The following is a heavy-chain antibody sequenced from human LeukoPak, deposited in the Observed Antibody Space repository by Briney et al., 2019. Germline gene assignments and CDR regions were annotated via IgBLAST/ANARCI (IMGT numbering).Heavy chain of an antibody. D-gene: IGHD3-9*01. CDR3: AKGASDWFLRPFDY. CDR1: GFTFSNYA. J-gene: IGHJ4*02. CDR2: ISGNGISA. Sequence: GGSLRLSCAASGFTFSNYAMSWVRQAPGKGPEWVSSISGNGISAFYADSVKGRFTISRDNSKNTFFLQMNSLRAEDTAVYYCAKGASDWFLRPFDYWAQGTLVTVSS. V-gene: IGHV3-23*01.